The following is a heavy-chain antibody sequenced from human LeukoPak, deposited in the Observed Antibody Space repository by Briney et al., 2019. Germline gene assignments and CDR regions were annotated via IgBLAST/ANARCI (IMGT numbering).Heavy chain of an antibody. CDR1: GFTFSDYY. Sequence: GGSLRLSCAASGFTFSDYYMSWIRQAPGKGLEWVSYISSSGSTIYYADSVKGRFTISRDNAKNSLYLQMNSLRAEDTAVYYCARDGSKERSWIQLWLHVAFDIWGQGTMVTVSS. D-gene: IGHD5-18*01. J-gene: IGHJ3*02. V-gene: IGHV3-11*04. CDR2: ISSSGSTI. CDR3: ARDGSKERSWIQLWLHVAFDI.